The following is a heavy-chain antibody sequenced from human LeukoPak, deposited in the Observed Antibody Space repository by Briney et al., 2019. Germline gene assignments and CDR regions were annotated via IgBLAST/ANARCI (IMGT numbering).Heavy chain of an antibody. J-gene: IGHJ6*02. CDR2: TNHSGST. CDR1: GGSFSGYY. CDR3: ARRYSSSAGPHRGISGMDV. Sequence: SETLSLTCAVYGGSFSGYYWSWIRQPPGKGLEWIGETNHSGSTNYNPSLKCRVTISVDTSKNQFSLKLSSVTAADTAVYYCARRYSSSAGPHRGISGMDVWGQGTTVTVSS. D-gene: IGHD6-13*01. V-gene: IGHV4-34*01.